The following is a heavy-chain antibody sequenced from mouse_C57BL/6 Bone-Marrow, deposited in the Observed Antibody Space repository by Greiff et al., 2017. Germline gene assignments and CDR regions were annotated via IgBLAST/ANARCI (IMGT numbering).Heavy chain of an antibody. CDR1: GYTFPSYW. D-gene: IGHD1-1*01. CDR3: ARLRDLLLRYFDY. J-gene: IGHJ2*01. Sequence: QVQLQQPGAELVKPGASVKLSCKASGYTFPSYWMHWVKQRPGRGLAWIGRIDPNSGGTKYNEKFEGTATLTVDKPSCTADMQLSSLASEDSAVYYCARLRDLLLRYFDYWGQGTTLTVSS. CDR2: IDPNSGGT. V-gene: IGHV1-72*01.